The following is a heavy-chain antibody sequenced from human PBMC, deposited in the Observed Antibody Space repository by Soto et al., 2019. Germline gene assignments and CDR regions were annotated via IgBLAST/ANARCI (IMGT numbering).Heavy chain of an antibody. D-gene: IGHD6-13*01. J-gene: IGHJ4*02. V-gene: IGHV2-5*02. CDR3: AHRRRYNSTWYMGFDY. CDR1: GFSLSTSGVG. CDR2: IYWDDDK. Sequence: QITLKESGPTLVKPTQTLTLTCTFSGFSLSTSGVGVGWVRQPPGKALEWLTLIYWDDDKRYSPSLKSRLTITKDTSTNPVVLTLTNIDPVDTATYYCAHRRRYNSTWYMGFDYWGQGTLVTVSS.